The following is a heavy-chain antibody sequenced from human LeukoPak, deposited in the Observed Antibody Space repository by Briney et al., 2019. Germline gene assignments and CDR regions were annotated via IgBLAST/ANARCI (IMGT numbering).Heavy chain of an antibody. CDR2: ISSSGSTI. CDR1: GFTFSDYY. Sequence: GGSLRLSSAASGFTFSDYYMSWIRQAPGKGLEWVSYISSSGSTIYYADSVKGRFTISRDNAKNSLYLQMNSLRAEDTAAYYCARDLTGYNWFDPWGQGTLVTVSS. J-gene: IGHJ5*02. D-gene: IGHD3-9*01. V-gene: IGHV3-11*04. CDR3: ARDLTGYNWFDP.